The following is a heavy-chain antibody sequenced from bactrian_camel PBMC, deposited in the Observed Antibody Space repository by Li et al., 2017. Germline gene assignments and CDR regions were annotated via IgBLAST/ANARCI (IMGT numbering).Heavy chain of an antibody. V-gene: IGHV3S26*01. Sequence: HVQLVESGGGSVQAGGSLKLSCTYSGYTSFIDCMGWFRQAPGKGPEGVAVIAGSGSPGYADSVKGRFTISKDNAKNTLYLQMNSLKPEDTAMYYCTANDGICPENTNFEHWGQGTQVTVS. CDR2: VIAGSGSP. CDR3: TANDGICPENTNFEH. J-gene: IGHJ4*01. D-gene: IGHD6*01. CDR1: GYTSFIDC.